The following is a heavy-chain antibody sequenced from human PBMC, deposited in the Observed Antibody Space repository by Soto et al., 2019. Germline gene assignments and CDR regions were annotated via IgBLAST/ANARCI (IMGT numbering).Heavy chain of an antibody. D-gene: IGHD4-17*01. CDR2: ISGSGGST. CDR1: GFTFSSYA. J-gene: IGHJ6*02. Sequence: GGSLRLSCAASGFTFSSYAMSWVRQAPGKGLEWVSAISGSGGSTYYADSVKGRFTISRDNSKNTLYLQMNSLRAEDTAVYYCAKQDGYGDYTIYYYYYGMDVWGQGATVTVYS. CDR3: AKQDGYGDYTIYYYYYGMDV. V-gene: IGHV3-23*01.